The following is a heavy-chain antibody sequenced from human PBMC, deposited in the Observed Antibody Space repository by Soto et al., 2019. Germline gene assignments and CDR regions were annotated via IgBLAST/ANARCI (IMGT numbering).Heavy chain of an antibody. CDR1: GFTFSSYW. V-gene: IGHV3-74*01. Sequence: PGGSLRLSCAASGFTFSSYWMHWVRQAPGKGLVWVSRINSDGSSTSYADSVKGRFTISRDNAKNTLYLQMNSLRAEDTAVYYCARGILYYPDYYYYGMDVWGQGTTVTVS. CDR3: ARGILYYPDYYYYGMDV. J-gene: IGHJ6*02. D-gene: IGHD2-8*01. CDR2: INSDGSST.